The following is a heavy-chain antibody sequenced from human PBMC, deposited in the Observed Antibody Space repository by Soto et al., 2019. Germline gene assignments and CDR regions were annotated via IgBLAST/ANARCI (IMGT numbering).Heavy chain of an antibody. D-gene: IGHD6-6*01. CDR3: ARVRELVDYFDYYMDV. V-gene: IGHV1-18*01. Sequence: QVQLLQSGAEVKKPGASVKVSCKASGYTFTNYGITWVRQAPGQGLEWMGWISAYNGDTHYTQRLQGRVTMTTDTSTSAAYMELRGLRSDDTAVYYCARVRELVDYFDYYMDVWGKGTTVTVSS. CDR1: GYTFTNYG. CDR2: ISAYNGDT. J-gene: IGHJ6*03.